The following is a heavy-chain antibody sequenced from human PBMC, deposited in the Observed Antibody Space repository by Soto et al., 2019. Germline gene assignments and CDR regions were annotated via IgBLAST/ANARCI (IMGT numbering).Heavy chain of an antibody. CDR2: IVVGSGNT. V-gene: IGHV1-58*01. J-gene: IGHJ4*02. CDR1: GFTFTSSA. Sequence: SVKVSCKASGFTFTSSAVQWVRQARGQRLEWIGWIVVGSGNTNYAQKFQERVTITRDMSKSTAYMELSSLRSEDTAVYYCAVGDFWSGYTFDYWGQGTLVTVSS. D-gene: IGHD3-3*01. CDR3: AVGDFWSGYTFDY.